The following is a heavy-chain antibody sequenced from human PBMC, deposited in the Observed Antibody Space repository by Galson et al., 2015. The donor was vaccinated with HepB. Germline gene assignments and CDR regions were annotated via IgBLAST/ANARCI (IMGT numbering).Heavy chain of an antibody. CDR3: ARQVRYCSTTTCYGKDLDS. D-gene: IGHD2-2*01. CDR1: DGSISSSHYY. J-gene: IGHJ4*02. Sequence: ETLSLTCTVSDGSISSSHYYWGWIRQPPGKGLEYIGNVFYSGSAYYNPSLKSRVAISVDTSTNQFSLKLSSVTAEDTAVYYCARQVRYCSTTTCYGKDLDSWGQGTLVTVSS. CDR2: VFYSGSA. V-gene: IGHV4-39*01.